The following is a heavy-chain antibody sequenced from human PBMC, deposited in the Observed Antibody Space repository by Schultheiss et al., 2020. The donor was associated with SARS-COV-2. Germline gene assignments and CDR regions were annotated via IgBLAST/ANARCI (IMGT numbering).Heavy chain of an antibody. D-gene: IGHD3-9*01. CDR3: ARDGRYFDGAAVGY. Sequence: GESLKISCAASGFTFSSYAMHWVRQAPGKGLEWVGRIKSKTDGGTTDYAAPVKGRFTISRDDSKNTLYLQMNSLRAEDTAVYYCARDGRYFDGAAVGYWGQGTLVTVSS. J-gene: IGHJ4*02. CDR1: GFTFSSYA. CDR2: IKSKTDGGTT. V-gene: IGHV3-15*01.